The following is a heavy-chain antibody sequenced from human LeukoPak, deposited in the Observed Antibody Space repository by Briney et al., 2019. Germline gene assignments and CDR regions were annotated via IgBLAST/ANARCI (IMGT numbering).Heavy chain of an antibody. Sequence: PSETLSLTCAVSGYTISSDYYWGWIRPPPGKGMEWIGSTSHTGSASSNPSLKRRVTISRDKSKNPFSLKLTSVTATDTAVYYCARDLGHGGDSDYWGQGTLVTVSS. V-gene: IGHV4-38-2*02. CDR1: GYTISSDYY. D-gene: IGHD4-23*01. CDR3: ARDLGHGGDSDY. CDR2: TSHTGSA. J-gene: IGHJ4*02.